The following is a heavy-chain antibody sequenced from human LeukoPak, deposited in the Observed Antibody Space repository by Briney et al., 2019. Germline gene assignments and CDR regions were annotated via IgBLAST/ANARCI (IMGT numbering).Heavy chain of an antibody. J-gene: IGHJ4*02. Sequence: GGSLRLSCAASGFTFSSYGMHWVRQAPGKGLEWVAVIWYDGSNKYNADSVKGRFTISRDNAKNSLYLQMNSLRVEDTAVYYCARDDYDSGTRLFDYWGQGTLVTVSS. CDR1: GFTFSSYG. D-gene: IGHD3-10*01. V-gene: IGHV3-33*01. CDR2: IWYDGSNK. CDR3: ARDDYDSGTRLFDY.